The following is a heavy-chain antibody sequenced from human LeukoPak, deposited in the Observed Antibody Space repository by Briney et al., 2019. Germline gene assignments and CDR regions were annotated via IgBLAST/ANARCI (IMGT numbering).Heavy chain of an antibody. CDR1: GGSISSYY. CDR3: ARGGTYYDFWSGLDYYYYMDV. CDR2: IYYSGST. J-gene: IGHJ6*03. Sequence: PSETLSLTCTVSGGSISSYYWSWIRQPPGKGLEWIGYIYYSGSTNYNPSLKSRVTISVDTSKNQFSLKLSSVTAADTAVYYCARGGTYYDFWSGLDYYYYMDVWGKGTTVTVSS. V-gene: IGHV4-59*01. D-gene: IGHD3-3*01.